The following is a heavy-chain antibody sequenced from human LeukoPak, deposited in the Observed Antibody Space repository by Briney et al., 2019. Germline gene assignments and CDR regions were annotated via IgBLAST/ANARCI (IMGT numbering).Heavy chain of an antibody. CDR3: AKVEDSERGYSYDRTFDY. Sequence: GGSLRLSCAASGFTFSSYAMSWVRQAPGKGLEWVSAISGSGGSTYYADSVKGRFTISRDNSKNTLYLQMNSLRAEDTAVYYCAKVEDSERGYSYDRTFDYWGQGTLVTVSS. CDR1: GFTFSSYA. J-gene: IGHJ4*02. V-gene: IGHV3-23*01. CDR2: ISGSGGST. D-gene: IGHD5-18*01.